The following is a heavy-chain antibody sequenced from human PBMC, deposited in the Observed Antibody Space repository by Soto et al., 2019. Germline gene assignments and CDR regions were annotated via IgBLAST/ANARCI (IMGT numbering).Heavy chain of an antibody. D-gene: IGHD6-6*01. Sequence: VKVSCKASGYTFTGYYMHWVRQAPGQGLEWMGWINPNSGGTNYAQKFQGRVTMTRDTSISTAYMELSRLRSDDTAVYYCARDRSYSSSSPPPYYYYYYGMDVWGQGTTVTVSS. V-gene: IGHV1-2*02. CDR2: INPNSGGT. CDR1: GYTFTGYY. CDR3: ARDRSYSSSSPPPYYYYYYGMDV. J-gene: IGHJ6*02.